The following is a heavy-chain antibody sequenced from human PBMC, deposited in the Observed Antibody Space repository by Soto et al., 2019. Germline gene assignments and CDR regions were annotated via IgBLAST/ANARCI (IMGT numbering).Heavy chain of an antibody. CDR3: ARDLRINPGVYFDY. CDR2: ISYDGSNK. V-gene: IGHV3-30-3*01. Sequence: QVQLVESGGGVVQPGRSLRLSCAASGFTFSSYAMHWVRQAPGKGLEWVAVISYDGSNKYYAGSVKGRFTISRDNSKNTLYLQMNSLRAEDTAVYYCARDLRINPGVYFDYWGQGNLVTVSS. D-gene: IGHD3-10*01. CDR1: GFTFSSYA. J-gene: IGHJ4*02.